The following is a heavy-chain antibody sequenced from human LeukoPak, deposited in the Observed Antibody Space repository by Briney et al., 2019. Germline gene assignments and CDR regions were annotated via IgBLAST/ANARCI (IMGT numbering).Heavy chain of an antibody. J-gene: IGHJ4*02. V-gene: IGHV4-4*07. CDR1: GGSISSYY. CDR3: ARGTEDWESPYYFDY. CDR2: IYTSGST. D-gene: IGHD3-9*01. Sequence: PSETLSLTCTVSGGSISSYYWSWIRQPAGKGLEWIGRIYTSGSTNYNPSLKSRVTMSVDTSKNQFSLKLSSVTAADTAVYYCARGTEDWESPYYFDYWGQGTLVTVSS.